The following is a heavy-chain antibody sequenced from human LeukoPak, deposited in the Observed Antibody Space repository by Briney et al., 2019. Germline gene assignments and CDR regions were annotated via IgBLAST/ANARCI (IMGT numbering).Heavy chain of an antibody. V-gene: IGHV1-18*01. Sequence: ASVKVPCKASGYTFTSYGISWVRQAPGQGLEWMGWISAYNGNTNYAQKLQGRVTMTTDTSTSTAYMELRSLRSDDTAVYYCARDEEVYSSSSYWGQGTLVTVSS. D-gene: IGHD6-6*01. CDR1: GYTFTSYG. CDR2: ISAYNGNT. CDR3: ARDEEVYSSSSY. J-gene: IGHJ4*02.